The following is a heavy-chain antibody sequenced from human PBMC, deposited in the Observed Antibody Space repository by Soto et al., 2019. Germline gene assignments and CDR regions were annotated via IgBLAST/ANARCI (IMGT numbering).Heavy chain of an antibody. D-gene: IGHD2-2*01. V-gene: IGHV3-23*01. CDR1: GIDFRNYA. CDR3: AKSFCSSSSCFFLWVDP. CDR2: ISGTGIPT. Sequence: PGGSLRLSCAASGIDFRNYAMSWVRQVPGKGLECISLISGTGIPTLYAESVKGRFSVSRDNSKDTLFLEMNNLGVDDTAMYYCAKSFCSSSSCFFLWVDPWGPGTLVTVSS. J-gene: IGHJ5*02.